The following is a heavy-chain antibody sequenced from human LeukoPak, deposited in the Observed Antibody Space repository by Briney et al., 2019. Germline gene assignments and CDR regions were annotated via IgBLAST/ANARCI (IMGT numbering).Heavy chain of an antibody. Sequence: GGSLRLSCTASGFTFGDYAMSWVRQAPGKGLEWVGFIRSKAYGGTTEYAASVKGRFTISRDDPKSIAYLQMNSLKPEDTAVYYCPRVDRSGGYWGQGTLVTVSS. J-gene: IGHJ4*02. CDR3: PRVDRSGGY. V-gene: IGHV3-49*04. D-gene: IGHD6-19*01. CDR2: IRSKAYGGTT. CDR1: GFTFGDYA.